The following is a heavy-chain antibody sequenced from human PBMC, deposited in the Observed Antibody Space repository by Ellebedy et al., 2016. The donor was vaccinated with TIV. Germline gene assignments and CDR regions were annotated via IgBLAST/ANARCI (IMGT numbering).Heavy chain of an antibody. CDR1: GFIVSSNY. J-gene: IGHJ4*02. Sequence: GESLKVSCAASGFIVSSNYMNWVRQAPGKGLEWVAVIYSGADGGDSYYADSVKGRFTIDRDNSKNTLYLQMSNLRPEDTTVYYCVRDDADNCGKFDYWGQGALVTVSS. D-gene: IGHD4-23*01. CDR3: VRDDADNCGKFDY. CDR2: IYSGADGGDS. V-gene: IGHV3-53*01.